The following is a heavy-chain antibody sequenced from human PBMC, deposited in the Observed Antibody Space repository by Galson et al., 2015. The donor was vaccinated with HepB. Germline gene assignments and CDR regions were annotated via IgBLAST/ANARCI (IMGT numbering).Heavy chain of an antibody. CDR2: ISSSSSTI. CDR1: GFTFSSYS. D-gene: IGHD3-9*01. CDR3: ASSYFDWFNWFDP. J-gene: IGHJ5*02. V-gene: IGHV3-48*02. Sequence: LRLSCAASGFTFSSYSMNWVRQAPGKGLEWVSYISSSSSTIYYADSVKGRFTISRDNAKNSLYLQMNSLRDEDTAVYYCASSYFDWFNWFDPWGQGTLVTVSS.